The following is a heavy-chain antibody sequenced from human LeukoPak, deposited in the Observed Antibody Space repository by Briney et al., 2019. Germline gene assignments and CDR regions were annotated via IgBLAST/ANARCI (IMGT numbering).Heavy chain of an antibody. CDR2: ISSSSSTI. V-gene: IGHV3-48*04. CDR1: GFTFSSYS. J-gene: IGHJ6*03. Sequence: GGSLRLSCAASGFTFSSYSMNWVRQAPGKGLEWVSYISSSSSTIYYADSVKGRFTISRDNAKNSLHLQMNSLRAEDTAVYYCARSGRGVDSFYFYMDVWGKGTTVTVSS. D-gene: IGHD3-10*01. CDR3: ARSGRGVDSFYFYMDV.